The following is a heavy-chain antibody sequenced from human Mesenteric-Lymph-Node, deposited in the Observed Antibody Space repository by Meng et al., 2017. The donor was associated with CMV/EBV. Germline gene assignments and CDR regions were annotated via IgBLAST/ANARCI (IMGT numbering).Heavy chain of an antibody. V-gene: IGHV5-51*01. Sequence: GGSLRLSCKGSGYSFSTYWIGWVRQMPGKGLQWMGIIYPADSDTRYNPSFQGQVTISVDRSISTAYLQRSSLEASDTAMYYCARHGGYYDFWSGYWYFDLWGRGTLVTVSS. CDR3: ARHGGYYDFWSGYWYFDL. CDR1: GYSFSTYW. J-gene: IGHJ2*01. CDR2: IYPADSDT. D-gene: IGHD3-3*01.